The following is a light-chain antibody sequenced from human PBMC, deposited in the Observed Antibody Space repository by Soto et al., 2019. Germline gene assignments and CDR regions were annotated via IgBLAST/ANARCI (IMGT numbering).Light chain of an antibody. CDR3: QQYGSSPMYT. Sequence: EIVLTQSPGTLSLSPGERATLSCRASQSVSSSYLAWYQQKPGQAPRLLIYGASSRATGIPDRFSGSGSGTDVTLTISRLEPEDFAGYYCQQYGSSPMYTCGQGTKLEIK. CDR1: QSVSSSY. V-gene: IGKV3-20*01. CDR2: GAS. J-gene: IGKJ2*01.